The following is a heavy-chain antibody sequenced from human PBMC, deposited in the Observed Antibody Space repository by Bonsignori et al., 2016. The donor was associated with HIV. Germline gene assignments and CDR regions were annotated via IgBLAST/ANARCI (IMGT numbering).Heavy chain of an antibody. D-gene: IGHD2-2*02. V-gene: IGHV4-34*01. CDR1: GGSFSGYY. J-gene: IGHJ1*01. CDR3: AVGPDIVVVPAAIPGFQH. CDR2: INHSGST. Sequence: SETLSLTCAVYGGSFSGYYWSWIRQPPGKGLEWIGEINHSGSTNYNPSLKSRVTISVDTSKNQFSLKLSSVTAADTAVYYCAVGPDIVVVPAAIPGFQHWGQGTLVTVSS.